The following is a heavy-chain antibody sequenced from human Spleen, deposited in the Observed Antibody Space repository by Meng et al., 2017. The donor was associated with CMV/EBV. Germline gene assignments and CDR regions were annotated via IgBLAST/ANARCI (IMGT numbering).Heavy chain of an antibody. V-gene: IGHV1-8*01. J-gene: IGHJ4*02. CDR2: MNPNGGNT. Sequence: SGYTFTSYDLSWVRQATGQGLEWMGWMNPNGGNTGYAQKFQGRVTMTTNSSISTAYMELSSLRSEDTAVYYCARGRYDTSGYYSFYYWGQGTLVTVSS. D-gene: IGHD3-22*01. CDR3: ARGRYDTSGYYSFYY. CDR1: GYTFTSYD.